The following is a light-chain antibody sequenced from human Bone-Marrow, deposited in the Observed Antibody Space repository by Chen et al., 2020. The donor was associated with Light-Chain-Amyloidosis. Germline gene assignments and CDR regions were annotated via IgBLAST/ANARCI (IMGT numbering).Light chain of an antibody. CDR2: GSS. CDR1: QTISSNY. Sequence: EIVLTQSPGTLSLSPGEEANLSCRASQTISSNYLTWYQQRFGQAPRLLIYGSSSRASGIPDMFTGRVSGTDFTLTINRLEPEDFARYYCQQYGTSPLTFGGGTKVETK. V-gene: IGKV3-20*01. CDR3: QQYGTSPLT. J-gene: IGKJ4*01.